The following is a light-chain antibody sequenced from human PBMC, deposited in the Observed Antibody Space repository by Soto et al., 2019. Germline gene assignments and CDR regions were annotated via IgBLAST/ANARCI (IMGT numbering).Light chain of an antibody. V-gene: IGKV3-20*01. CDR2: GAS. Sequence: ETVLTQSPGTLSLSPGERATLSCRACQTIRSNYLAWYRQTPGQAPRLLIYGASNRATGIADRFSGSGSGTDFTLIISRLEPEDFALYYCQQYDSSPRTFGEGAKVEIK. J-gene: IGKJ1*01. CDR3: QQYDSSPRT. CDR1: QTIRSNY.